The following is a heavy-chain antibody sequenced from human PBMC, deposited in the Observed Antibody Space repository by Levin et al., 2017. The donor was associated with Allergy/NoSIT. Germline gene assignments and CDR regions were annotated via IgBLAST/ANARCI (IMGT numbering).Heavy chain of an antibody. D-gene: IGHD3-22*01. V-gene: IGHV1-69*13. J-gene: IGHJ4*02. CDR3: ARVPQNYYDRQYYFDY. Sequence: SVKVSCKASGGTFSSYAISWVRQAPGQGLEWMGGIIPIFGTANYAQKFQGRVTITADESTSTAYMELSSLRSEDTAVYYCARVPQNYYDRQYYFDYWGQGTLVTVSS. CDR1: GGTFSSYA. CDR2: IIPIFGTA.